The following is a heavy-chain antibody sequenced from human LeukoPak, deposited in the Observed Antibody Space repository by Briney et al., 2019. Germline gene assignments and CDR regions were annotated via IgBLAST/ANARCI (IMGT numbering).Heavy chain of an antibody. Sequence: SETLSLTCTVSRGLITNTNYFWGWIRQAPGKGLERIGKIFYSGTTYYNPSLPSLKGRITILVDTSKNQYSLKLRSVTAADTAVSYCARLRNRGGALDTWGQGTMVTVSS. V-gene: IGHV4-39*07. CDR1: RGLITNTNYF. CDR3: ARLRNRGGALDT. D-gene: IGHD4-11*01. J-gene: IGHJ3*02. CDR2: IFYSGTT.